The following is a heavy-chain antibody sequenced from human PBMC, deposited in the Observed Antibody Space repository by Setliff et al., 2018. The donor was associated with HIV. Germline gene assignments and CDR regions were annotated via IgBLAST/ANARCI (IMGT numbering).Heavy chain of an antibody. D-gene: IGHD3-10*01. Sequence: ASVKVSCKASGYIFTDYYLHWVRQAPGQGLEWMGVINPYGGAADFAQRFRDRLAMTTDTSTSTVFLELSSLRSEDTAVYYCARVGYYGSGSYYGVGYYYMDVWGKGTTVTVSS. J-gene: IGHJ6*03. V-gene: IGHV1-46*01. CDR3: ARVGYYGSGSYYGVGYYYMDV. CDR1: GYIFTDYY. CDR2: INPYGGAA.